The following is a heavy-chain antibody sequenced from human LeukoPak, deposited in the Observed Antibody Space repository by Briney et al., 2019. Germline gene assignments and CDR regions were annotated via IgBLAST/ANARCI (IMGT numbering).Heavy chain of an antibody. Sequence: GGSLRLSCAASGFTFSDYHMSSIRQAPGKGLEWVSYISPRGDTIYFADSVKGRFTLSRDNAKNSLSLQMNSLTAEDTAVYYCATGRDIAVAGPGGYFAYWGQGTLVTVSS. J-gene: IGHJ4*02. D-gene: IGHD6-19*01. CDR2: ISPRGDTI. CDR1: GFTFSDYH. CDR3: ATGRDIAVAGPGGYFAY. V-gene: IGHV3-11*01.